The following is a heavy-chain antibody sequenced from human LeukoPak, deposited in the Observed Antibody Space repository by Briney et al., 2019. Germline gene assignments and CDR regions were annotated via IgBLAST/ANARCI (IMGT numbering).Heavy chain of an antibody. D-gene: IGHD3-22*01. Sequence: SETLSLTCTVSGGSISSSSYYWGWIRQPPGKGLEWIGSIYYSGSTYYNPSLKNRVTISVDTSKNQFSLKLSSVTAADTAVYYCARDFYYDSSGYYYIVSNSHYFDYWGQGTLVTVSS. CDR2: IYYSGST. CDR1: GGSISSSSYY. J-gene: IGHJ4*02. CDR3: ARDFYYDSSGYYYIVSNSHYFDY. V-gene: IGHV4-39*07.